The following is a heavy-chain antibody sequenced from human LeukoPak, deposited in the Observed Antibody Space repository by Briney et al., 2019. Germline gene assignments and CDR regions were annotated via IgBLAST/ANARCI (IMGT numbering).Heavy chain of an antibody. CDR3: ARGPYCSGGSCYAYYYYYYMDV. Sequence: SETLSLTCAVYGGSFSGYYWSWIRQPPGKGLEWIGEINHSGSTNYNPSLKSRVTISVDTSKNQFSLKLSSVTAVDTAVYYCARGPYCSGGSCYAYYYYYYMDVWGKGTTVTVSS. CDR2: INHSGST. J-gene: IGHJ6*03. V-gene: IGHV4-34*01. CDR1: GGSFSGYY. D-gene: IGHD2-15*01.